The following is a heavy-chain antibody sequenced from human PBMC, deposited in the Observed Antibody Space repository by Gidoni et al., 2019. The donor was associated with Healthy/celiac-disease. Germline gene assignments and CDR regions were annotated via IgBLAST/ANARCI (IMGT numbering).Heavy chain of an antibody. CDR1: GYNLTSYD. CDR2: MNPNSGNT. CDR3: ARGGYSSSWSDDYYYMDV. D-gene: IGHD6-13*01. Sequence: QVQLVQSGAEVKKPGASVKVSCKASGYNLTSYDINWVRQATVQGLEWMGWMNPNSGNTGYAQKFQGRVTMTRNTSISTAYMELSSLRSEDTAVYYCARGGYSSSWSDDYYYMDVWGKGTTVTVSS. V-gene: IGHV1-8*01. J-gene: IGHJ6*03.